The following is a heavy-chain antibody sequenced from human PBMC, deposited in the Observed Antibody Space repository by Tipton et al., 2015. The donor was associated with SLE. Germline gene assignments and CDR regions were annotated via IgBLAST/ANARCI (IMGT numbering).Heavy chain of an antibody. D-gene: IGHD2-15*01. Sequence: TLSLTCTVSGYSITSGYFWGWIRQPPGKGLEWIGNIYRSGNTYYNPPLKSRVTISADTSKNQFSLKLSSVTAADTAVYYCARADGGQMRSDCWGQVTPVIVSS. J-gene: IGHJ4*02. V-gene: IGHV4-38-2*02. CDR3: ARADGGQMRSDC. CDR1: GYSITSGYF. CDR2: IYRSGNT.